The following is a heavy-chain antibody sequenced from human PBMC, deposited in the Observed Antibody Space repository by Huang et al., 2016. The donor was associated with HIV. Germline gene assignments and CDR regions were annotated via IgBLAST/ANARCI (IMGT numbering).Heavy chain of an antibody. Sequence: QVQLQQWGAGLLKPSETLSLTCAVYGGSFSSYSWSWIRKSPGTGLHWVGEIDHSGGPTYHPSLQSRLTISVDTSKNQFSLRLTSVTAADTAVYYCASRRPRVRGGGGDFPSWGQGTLVTVSS. CDR2: IDHSGGP. CDR1: GGSFSSYS. CDR3: ASRRPRVRGGGGDFPS. D-gene: IGHD3-10*01. V-gene: IGHV4-34*01. J-gene: IGHJ4*02.